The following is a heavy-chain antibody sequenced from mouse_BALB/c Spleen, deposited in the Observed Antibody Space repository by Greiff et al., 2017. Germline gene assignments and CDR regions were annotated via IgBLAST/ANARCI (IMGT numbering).Heavy chain of an antibody. CDR1: GFNIKDYY. CDR2: IDPENGNT. V-gene: IGHV14-1*02. J-gene: IGHJ2*01. CDR3: ARVYDYDGVFAY. Sequence: EVQLQQSGAELVRPGALVKLSCKASGFNIKDYYMHWVKQRPEQGLEWIGWIDPENGNTIYDPKFQGKASITADTSSNTAYLQLSSLTSEDTAVYYCARVYDYDGVFAYWGQGTTLTVSS. D-gene: IGHD2-4*01.